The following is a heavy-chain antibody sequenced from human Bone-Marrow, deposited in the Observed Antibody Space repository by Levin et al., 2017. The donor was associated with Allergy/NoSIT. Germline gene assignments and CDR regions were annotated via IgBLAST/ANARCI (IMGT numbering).Heavy chain of an antibody. CDR2: ISDGVGNA. V-gene: IGHV3-23*01. CDR1: GLTFITHA. D-gene: IGHD1-14*01. CDR3: ASQGAQTEGSFPYYYGLDV. Sequence: PGESLKISCEASGLTFITHAMSWVRQAPGKGLEWVSGISDGVGNAYYADSVKGRFTISRDNSKNTLYLQMNSLRAEDTAVYYCASQGAQTEGSFPYYYGLDVWGQGTTVTVSS. J-gene: IGHJ6*02.